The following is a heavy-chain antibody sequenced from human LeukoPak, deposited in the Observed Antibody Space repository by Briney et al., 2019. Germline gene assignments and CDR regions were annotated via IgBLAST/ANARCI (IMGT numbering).Heavy chain of an antibody. J-gene: IGHJ4*02. CDR1: GFTFSSYS. CDR2: ISSSSSYL. V-gene: IGHV3-21*01. CDR3: ARSLRLGELSLTDFGY. Sequence: GSLRLSCAASGFTFSSYSMNWVRQAPGKGLEWVSSISSSSSYLYYADPVKGRFTISRDNAKNSLYLQMNSLRAEDTAVYYCARSLRLGELSLTDFGYWGQGTLVTVSS. D-gene: IGHD3-16*02.